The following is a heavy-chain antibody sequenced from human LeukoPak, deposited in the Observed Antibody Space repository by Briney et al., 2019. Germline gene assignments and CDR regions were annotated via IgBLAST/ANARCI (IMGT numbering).Heavy chain of an antibody. J-gene: IGHJ6*04. CDR2: INHSGST. Sequence: SETLSLTCAVYGGSFSGYYWSWIRQPPGKGLEWIGEINHSGSTNYNPSLKSRVTISVDTSKNQFSLKLSSVTAADMAVYYCARRFGGYCSSTSCYYYGMDVWGKGTTVTVSS. V-gene: IGHV4-34*01. CDR1: GGSFSGYY. CDR3: ARRFGGYCSSTSCYYYGMDV. D-gene: IGHD2-2*01.